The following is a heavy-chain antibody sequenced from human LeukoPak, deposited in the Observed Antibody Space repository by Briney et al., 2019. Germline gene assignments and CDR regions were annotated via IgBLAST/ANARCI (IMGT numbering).Heavy chain of an antibody. V-gene: IGHV3-7*01. CDR2: IKQDGSEK. D-gene: IGHD3-10*01. Sequence: GGSLRLSCAASGFTFSSCWMSWVRQAPGKGLEWVANIKQDGSEKYYVDSVKGRFTISRDNAKNSLYLQMNSLRAEDTAAYYCARPTGTGIFDYWGQGTLVTVSS. J-gene: IGHJ4*02. CDR1: GFTFSSCW. CDR3: ARPTGTGIFDY.